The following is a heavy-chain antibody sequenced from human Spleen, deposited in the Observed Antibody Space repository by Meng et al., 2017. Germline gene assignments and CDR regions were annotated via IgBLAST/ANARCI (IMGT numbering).Heavy chain of an antibody. CDR1: GGSSSSSNW. V-gene: IGHV4-4*02. CDR2: IYHSGST. D-gene: IGHD3-16*02. CDR3: ARYNYRYSGNWFDP. Sequence: VRLKQSGPGLGMPSGPRSLTCAVSGGSSSSSNWWSWVRQPPGQGLEWIGEIYHSGSTNYNPSLKSRVTISLDQSKNQFSLKLSSVTAADTAVYYCARYNYRYSGNWFDPWGQGTLVTVSS. J-gene: IGHJ5*02.